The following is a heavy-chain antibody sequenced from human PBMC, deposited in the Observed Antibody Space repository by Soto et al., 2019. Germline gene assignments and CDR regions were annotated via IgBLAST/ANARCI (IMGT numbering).Heavy chain of an antibody. CDR3: TKGGIPRRYNIPKVDFDY. CDR2: ISGSGATT. D-gene: IGHD1-1*01. Sequence: EVHLLESGGDLVQRGGSLRLSCAASGFIFSNYAMSWVRQAPGRGLEWVSAISGSGATTYYPDSVKGRFTISRYNSKNTLYLQMNNLRADDTAVYYCTKGGIPRRYNIPKVDFDYWGQGSLVTVSS. J-gene: IGHJ4*02. V-gene: IGHV3-23*01. CDR1: GFIFSNYA.